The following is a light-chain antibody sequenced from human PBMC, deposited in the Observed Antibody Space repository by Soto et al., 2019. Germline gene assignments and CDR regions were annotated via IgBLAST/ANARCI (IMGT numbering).Light chain of an antibody. J-gene: IGLJ2*01. CDR1: SNDVWGYNL. V-gene: IGLV2-23*02. CDR3: WAHVGGSSPQLV. Sequence: QSALTQPASVSGSTVQSITISCTGTSNDVWGYNLVSWFQQHPGKAPKLMISDVNKRPSGVSNRFSGSKSANTASLTISGLPADDDADNYCWAHVGGSSPQLVVGGGTKLAVL. CDR2: DVN.